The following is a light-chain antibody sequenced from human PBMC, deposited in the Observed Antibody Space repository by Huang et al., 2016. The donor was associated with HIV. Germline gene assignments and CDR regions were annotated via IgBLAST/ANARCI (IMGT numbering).Light chain of an antibody. CDR3: QQRSNWPA. CDR2: EAS. CDR1: QSVSSY. V-gene: IGKV3-11*01. Sequence: EIVLTQSPATLSLSPGERATLSCRASQSVSSYLAWYQQKPGQAPRLLIYEASNRATGIPARFSGSASGTDFTLTISSLEPEDFAVYYCQQRSNWPAFGQGTKLEIK. J-gene: IGKJ2*01.